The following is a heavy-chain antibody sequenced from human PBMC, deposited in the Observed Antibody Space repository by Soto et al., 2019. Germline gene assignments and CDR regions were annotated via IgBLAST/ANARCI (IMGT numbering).Heavy chain of an antibody. Sequence: EVQLVESGGGLVKPGGSLRLSCAASGFTFSNDWMNWVRQAPGKGLEWVGRIKSKTDGGTTDYAAPVKGRFTISRDDSKNTLYLQMNSLKTEDTAVYYCTTRGYSGYDPAYYYYHGMEVWGQGTTVTVSS. D-gene: IGHD5-12*01. CDR1: GFTFSNDW. CDR3: TTRGYSGYDPAYYYYHGMEV. CDR2: IKSKTDGGTT. J-gene: IGHJ6*02. V-gene: IGHV3-15*07.